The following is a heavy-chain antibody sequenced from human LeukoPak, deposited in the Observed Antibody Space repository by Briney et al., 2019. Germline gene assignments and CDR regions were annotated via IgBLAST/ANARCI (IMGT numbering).Heavy chain of an antibody. CDR3: TTFSDCTSSICYTNY. J-gene: IGHJ4*02. Sequence: RTGGSLRLSCVVSGLTFSNVWMSWVRQAPGKGLEWVGRIKSKTHGGTTDYAAPVYGRFTVSRDDSKNTLYLQMNSLQTEDTAVYYCTTFSDCTSSICYTNYLGQGTLVTVSS. D-gene: IGHD2-2*02. CDR2: IKSKTHGGTT. CDR1: GLTFSNVW. V-gene: IGHV3-15*01.